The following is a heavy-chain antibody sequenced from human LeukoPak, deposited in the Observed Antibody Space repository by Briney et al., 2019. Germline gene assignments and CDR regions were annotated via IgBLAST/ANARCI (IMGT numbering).Heavy chain of an antibody. J-gene: IGHJ5*02. V-gene: IGHV3-33*01. CDR1: GFTFSTYG. CDR3: ARFYGVPGGWFDP. D-gene: IGHD4-17*01. Sequence: PGGSLRLSCAASGFTFSTYGMHWVRQAPGKGLERVAVVWYDGSNIHYVDSVKGRFIISRDNSKNTLYLQMNSLRDEDTAVYYCARFYGVPGGWFDPWGQGTLVTVSS. CDR2: VWYDGSNI.